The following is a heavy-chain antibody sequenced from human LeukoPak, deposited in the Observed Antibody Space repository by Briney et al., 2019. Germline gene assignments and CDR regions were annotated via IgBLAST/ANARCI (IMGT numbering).Heavy chain of an antibody. CDR1: GYTFTGYY. CDR3: ARDKSGYSGYGMYYFDY. J-gene: IGHJ4*02. V-gene: IGHV1-2*04. Sequence: ASVKVSCKASGYTFTGYYMHWVRQAPGQGLEWMGWINPNSGGTNYAQKFQGWVTMTRDTSISTAYMELSRLTSDDTAVYYCARDKSGYSGYGMYYFDYWGQGTLVTVSS. D-gene: IGHD5-12*01. CDR2: INPNSGGT.